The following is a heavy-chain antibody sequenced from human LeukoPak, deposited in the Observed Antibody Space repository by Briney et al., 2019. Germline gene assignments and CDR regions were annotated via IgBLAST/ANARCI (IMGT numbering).Heavy chain of an antibody. CDR2: MNPNSGNT. V-gene: IGHV1-8*01. CDR1: GYTFTSYD. Sequence: ASVKVSCKASGYTFTSYDINWVRQATGQGLEWMGWMNPNSGNTGHAQKFQGRVTMTRNTSISTAYMELSSLRSEDTAVYYCARGYCSSTSCSLQYYYYYYMDVWGKGTTVTVSS. J-gene: IGHJ6*03. CDR3: ARGYCSSTSCSLQYYYYYYMDV. D-gene: IGHD2-2*01.